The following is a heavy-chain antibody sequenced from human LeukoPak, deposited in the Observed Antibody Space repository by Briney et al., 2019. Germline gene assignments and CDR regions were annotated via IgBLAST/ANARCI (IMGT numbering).Heavy chain of an antibody. D-gene: IGHD3-22*01. CDR1: GGSISTSSYY. J-gene: IGHJ4*02. CDR2: IYYSGSA. CDR3: ARGSGYYYVDFDY. Sequence: SETLSLTCTVSGGSISTSSYYWGWIRQPPGKGLEWIGSIYYSGSAYYNPSLKSRVTKSVDTSKNQFSLKLSSVTAADTAVYYCARGSGYYYVDFDYWGQGTLVTVSS. V-gene: IGHV4-39*07.